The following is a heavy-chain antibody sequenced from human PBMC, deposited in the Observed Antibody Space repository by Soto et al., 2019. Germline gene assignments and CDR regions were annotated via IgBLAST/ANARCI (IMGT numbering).Heavy chain of an antibody. CDR2: IIPIFGTA. CDR3: ARGRFGELRIYYYGMDV. J-gene: IGHJ6*02. V-gene: IGHV1-69*13. D-gene: IGHD3-10*01. Sequence: GASAKVSCKAPGGTFSSYAISWVRQAPGQGLEWMGGIIPIFGTANYAQKFQGRVTITADESTSTAYMELSSLRSEDTAVYYCARGRFGELRIYYYGMDVWGQGTTVTVSS. CDR1: GGTFSSYA.